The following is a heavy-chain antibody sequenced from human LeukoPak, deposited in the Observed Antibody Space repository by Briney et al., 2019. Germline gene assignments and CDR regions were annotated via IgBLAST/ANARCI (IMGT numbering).Heavy chain of an antibody. J-gene: IGHJ4*02. CDR3: ARLDYGDFYLDY. CDR1: GGSISSGGYS. V-gene: IGHV4-31*03. D-gene: IGHD4-17*01. Sequence: NTSETLSLTCTVSGGSISSGGYSWSWIRQHPGKGLEWIGYIYYSGSTYYNPSLKSRVTISVDTSKNQFSLKLSSVTAADTAVYYCARLDYGDFYLDYWGQGTLATVSS. CDR2: IYYSGST.